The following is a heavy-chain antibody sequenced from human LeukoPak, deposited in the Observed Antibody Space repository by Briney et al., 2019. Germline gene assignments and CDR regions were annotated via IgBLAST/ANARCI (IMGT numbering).Heavy chain of an antibody. V-gene: IGHV3-15*01. CDR3: ITGTIRWN. Sequence: PSETLSLTCTVSGGSISSYYWSWVRQAPGKGLEWVGLIKTKTDGGTTDYAAPVKGRFTISRDDSKNTLYLQMNSLTTEDTAVYNCITGTIRWNWGQGTLVTVSS. CDR1: GGSISSYY. J-gene: IGHJ4*02. CDR2: IKTKTDGGTT. D-gene: IGHD1-1*01.